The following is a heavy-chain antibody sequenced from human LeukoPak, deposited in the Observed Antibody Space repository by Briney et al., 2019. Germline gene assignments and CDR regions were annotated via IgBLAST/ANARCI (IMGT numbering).Heavy chain of an antibody. J-gene: IGHJ4*02. CDR2: IYYSGST. V-gene: IGHV4-61*01. CDR1: GGSISSGSYY. Sequence: PSETLSLTCTVSGGSISSGSYYWSWIRQPPGKGLEWIGYIYYSGSTNYNPSLKSRVTISVDTSKNQFSLKLSSVTAADTAVYYCARGPDSSGYYCDYWGQGTLVTVSS. CDR3: ARGPDSSGYYCDY. D-gene: IGHD3-22*01.